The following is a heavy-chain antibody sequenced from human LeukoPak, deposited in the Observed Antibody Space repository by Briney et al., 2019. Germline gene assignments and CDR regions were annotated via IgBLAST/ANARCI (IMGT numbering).Heavy chain of an antibody. Sequence: ASVKVSCKASGYTFTGYYMHWVRQAPGQGLEWMGWINPNSGGTNYAQKFQGRVTMTRDTSISTAYMELSRLRSDDTAVYYCARDLTVVAAPYYHYGMDVWGQGTTVTVSS. J-gene: IGHJ6*02. CDR3: ARDLTVVAAPYYHYGMDV. V-gene: IGHV1-2*02. D-gene: IGHD2-15*01. CDR2: INPNSGGT. CDR1: GYTFTGYY.